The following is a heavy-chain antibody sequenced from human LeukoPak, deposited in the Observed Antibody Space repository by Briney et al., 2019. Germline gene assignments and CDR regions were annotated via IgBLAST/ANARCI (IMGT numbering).Heavy chain of an antibody. Sequence: SVKVSCKASGFTFTSSAMQWVRQARGRRLEWIGWIVVGSGNTNYAQKFQERVTITRDMSTSTAYMELSSLRSEDTAVYYCAADRYYYDSSGYQRSGAFDIWGQGTMVTVSS. V-gene: IGHV1-58*02. CDR1: GFTFTSSA. D-gene: IGHD3-22*01. CDR3: AADRYYYDSSGYQRSGAFDI. J-gene: IGHJ3*02. CDR2: IVVGSGNT.